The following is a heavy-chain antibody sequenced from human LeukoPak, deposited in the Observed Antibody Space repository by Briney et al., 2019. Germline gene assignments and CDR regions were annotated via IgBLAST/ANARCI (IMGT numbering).Heavy chain of an antibody. CDR1: GFSLSTNDVG. Sequence: VSGPTLLKPTQTLTLTCTFSGFSLSTNDVGVGWIRQPPGEALEWLAPIYWDDDKRYSPSQKSRLTITKDTSKNQVVLTMANMDPADTATYYCAFSKYSRSDFDSWGQGTLVTVSS. J-gene: IGHJ4*02. V-gene: IGHV2-5*02. D-gene: IGHD6-6*01. CDR2: IYWDDDK. CDR3: AFSKYSRSDFDS.